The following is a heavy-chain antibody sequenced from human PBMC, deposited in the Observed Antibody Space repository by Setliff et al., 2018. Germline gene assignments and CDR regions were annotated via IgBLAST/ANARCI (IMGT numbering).Heavy chain of an antibody. D-gene: IGHD3-3*01. V-gene: IGHV4-61*02. CDR1: GGSLSSGSSY. Sequence: SCTLSGGSLSSGSSYWSWIRQPAGKGLELVGRIYTSGYTNYNPSLESRVTISLDTSKNPFSLKLSSVTAADTAVYYCARARESLEWPTPPYGMDVWGQGTTVTVSS. CDR2: IYTSGYT. J-gene: IGHJ6*02. CDR3: ARARESLEWPTPPYGMDV.